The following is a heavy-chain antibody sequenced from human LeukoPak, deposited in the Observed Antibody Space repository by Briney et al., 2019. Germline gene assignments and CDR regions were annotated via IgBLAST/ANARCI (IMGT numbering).Heavy chain of an antibody. CDR2: ISGSGGST. CDR3: AKDRIYDYVWGSYRRRAFDY. D-gene: IGHD3-16*02. Sequence: GGSLRLSCAASGFTFSSYAMSWIRQAPGKGLEWVSDISGSGGSTYYADSVKGGLAITRDNSKSTLYLQMNSLRAEDTAVYYCAKDRIYDYVWGSYRRRAFDYWGQGTLVTVSS. V-gene: IGHV3-23*01. CDR1: GFTFSSYA. J-gene: IGHJ4*02.